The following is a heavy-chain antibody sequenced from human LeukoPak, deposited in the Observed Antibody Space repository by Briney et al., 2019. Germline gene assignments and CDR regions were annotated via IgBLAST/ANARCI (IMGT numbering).Heavy chain of an antibody. D-gene: IGHD3-9*01. CDR1: GFTLDELS. CDR3: AIGGFDILTGYKK. CDR2: FDPEDGET. J-gene: IGHJ4*02. V-gene: IGHV1-24*01. Sequence: ASVKVSCKVSGFTLDELSMHWLRHAPRKGPEWMGGFDPEDGETVYAQKFQDRVTLTEDRSTDIAYMELSSLRFEDTAVYYCAIGGFDILTGYKKWGQGTLVTVSS.